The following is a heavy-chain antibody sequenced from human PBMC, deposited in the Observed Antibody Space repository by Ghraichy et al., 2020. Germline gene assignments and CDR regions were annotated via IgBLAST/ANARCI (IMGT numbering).Heavy chain of an antibody. CDR3: VRHQYLTMRDY. Sequence: SETLSLTCTVSGGSISSSGNYWVWIRQPPGKGLEWIAGLDYSGSTDYSPSLKSRVTISADTSKNLFSLKVNSVTAADTAVYYCVRHQYLTMRDYWGQGTLVIVSS. J-gene: IGHJ4*02. D-gene: IGHD4/OR15-4a*01. CDR2: LDYSGST. V-gene: IGHV4-39*01. CDR1: GGSISSSGNY.